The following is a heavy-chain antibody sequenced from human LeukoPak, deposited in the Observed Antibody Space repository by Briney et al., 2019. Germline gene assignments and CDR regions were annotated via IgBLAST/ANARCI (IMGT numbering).Heavy chain of an antibody. CDR3: ARVQWHFDY. J-gene: IGHJ4*02. D-gene: IGHD6-19*01. CDR1: GFTFSRHG. CDR2: IRHDGSDK. V-gene: IGHV3-30*02. Sequence: PGGSLRLSCEASGFTFSRHGMHWVRQAPGKGLQWGAFIRHDGSDKYYADSVQGRFAISRDNSKSTLYLQMNSLRAEDTAVYYCARVQWHFDYWGQGTLVTVSS.